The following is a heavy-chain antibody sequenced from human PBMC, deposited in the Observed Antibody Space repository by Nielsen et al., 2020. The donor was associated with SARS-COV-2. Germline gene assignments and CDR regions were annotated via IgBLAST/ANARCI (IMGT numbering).Heavy chain of an antibody. CDR3: ARHEAGLGMATIPIDY. V-gene: IGHV5-51*01. CDR2: IYPGDSDT. J-gene: IGHJ4*02. D-gene: IGHD5-24*01. Sequence: GESLKISCKGSGYSFTSYWIGWVRQMPGKGLEWMGIIYPGDSDTRYSPSFQGQVTISADKSISTAYLQWSSLKASDTAMYYCARHEAGLGMATIPIDYWGQGTLVTVSS. CDR1: GYSFTSYW.